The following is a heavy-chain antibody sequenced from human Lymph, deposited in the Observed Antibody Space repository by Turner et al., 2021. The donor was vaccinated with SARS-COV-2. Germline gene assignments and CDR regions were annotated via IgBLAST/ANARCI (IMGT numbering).Heavy chain of an antibody. Sequence: EVQLVESGGGLVMPGGSLRLSCAASGVTFSTYSRNWVRQAPGKGLEWISSISSSSSYIYYADSVKGRFTISRDDAKNSLYLQMNSLRAEDTAVYYCARDIPTTADYFDYWGQGTLVTVSS. V-gene: IGHV3-21*01. J-gene: IGHJ4*02. D-gene: IGHD4-17*01. CDR1: GVTFSTYS. CDR2: ISSSSSYI. CDR3: ARDIPTTADYFDY.